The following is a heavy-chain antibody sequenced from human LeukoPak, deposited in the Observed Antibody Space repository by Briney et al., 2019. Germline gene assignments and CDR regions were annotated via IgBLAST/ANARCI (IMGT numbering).Heavy chain of an antibody. V-gene: IGHV1-69*02. CDR3: ASWRQIGGNLRFDY. CDR2: IIPILGIA. CDR1: GGTFSSYT. D-gene: IGHD4-23*01. Sequence: ASVKVSCKAFGGTFSSYTISWVRQAPGQGLEWMGRIIPILGIANYAQKFQGRVMITADKSTSTAYMELSSLRSEDTAVYYCASWRQIGGNLRFDYWGQGTLVTVSS. J-gene: IGHJ4*02.